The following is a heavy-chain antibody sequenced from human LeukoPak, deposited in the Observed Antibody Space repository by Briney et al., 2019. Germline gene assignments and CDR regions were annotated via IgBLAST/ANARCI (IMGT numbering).Heavy chain of an antibody. V-gene: IGHV4-39*07. CDR1: GGSISSSSYY. D-gene: IGHD6-13*01. J-gene: IGHJ5*02. Sequence: SETLSLTCTVSGGSISSSSYYWGWIRQPPGKGLEWIGSIYYSGSTYYNPSLKSRVTISVDTSKNQFSLKLSSVTAADTAVYYCAREHSLQLVNLNWFDPWGQGTLVTVSS. CDR2: IYYSGST. CDR3: AREHSLQLVNLNWFDP.